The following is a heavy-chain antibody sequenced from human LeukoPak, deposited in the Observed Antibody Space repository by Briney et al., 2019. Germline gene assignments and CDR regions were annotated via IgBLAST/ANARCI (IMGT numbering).Heavy chain of an antibody. D-gene: IGHD2-21*02. CDR2: ISYDGSNK. Sequence: PGGSLRLSCAASGFTFSSYAMHWVRQAPGKGLEWVAVISYDGSNKYYADSVKGRFTISRDNSKNTLYLQMNNLRAEDTAVYYCARDLCGGDCYSGRGYYYGMDVWGQGTTVTVSS. V-gene: IGHV3-30*14. CDR3: ARDLCGGDCYSGRGYYYGMDV. CDR1: GFTFSSYA. J-gene: IGHJ6*02.